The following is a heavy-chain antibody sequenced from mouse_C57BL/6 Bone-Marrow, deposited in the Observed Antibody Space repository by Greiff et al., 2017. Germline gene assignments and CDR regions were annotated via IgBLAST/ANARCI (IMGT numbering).Heavy chain of an antibody. V-gene: IGHV8-8*01. D-gene: IGHD1-1*01. CDR1: GYSLSTYGMG. CDR3: ARIYYYGFAY. J-gene: IGHJ3*01. Sequence: QVTLKESGPGILQPSQTLSLTCSFSGYSLSTYGMGVVWIRQPPGKGLEWMANNWWDGDKYYNPALKSRLTIFKDTSKNQVFLKIANVDTADTATYYCARIYYYGFAYWGQGTLVTVSA. CDR2: NWWDGDK.